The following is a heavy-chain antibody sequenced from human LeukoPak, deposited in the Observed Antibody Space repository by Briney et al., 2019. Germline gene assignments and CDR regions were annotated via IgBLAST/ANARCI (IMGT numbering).Heavy chain of an antibody. J-gene: IGHJ5*02. CDR1: GGSISSYY. V-gene: IGHV4-4*09. CDR3: ARHYSSSWYGGDNWFDP. D-gene: IGHD6-13*01. CDR2: IYTSGST. Sequence: SETLSLTCTVSGGSISSYYWSWIRQPPGKGLEVIGYIYTSGSTNYNPSLKSRVTISVDTSKNQLSLKLSSVTAADTAVYYCARHYSSSWYGGDNWFDPWGQGTLVTVSS.